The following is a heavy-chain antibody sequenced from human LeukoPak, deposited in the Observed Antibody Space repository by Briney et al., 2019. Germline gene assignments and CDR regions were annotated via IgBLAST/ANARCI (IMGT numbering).Heavy chain of an antibody. CDR1: GGTFSSYA. V-gene: IGHV1-69*13. CDR3: ARVSDYGDSGFFDY. D-gene: IGHD4-17*01. J-gene: IGHJ4*02. CDR2: IIPIFGTA. Sequence: SVKVSCKASGGTFSSYAISWVRQAPGQGLEWMGGIIPIFGTANYTQKFQGRVTITADESTSTAYMELSSLRSEDTAVYYCARVSDYGDSGFFDYWGQGTLVTVSS.